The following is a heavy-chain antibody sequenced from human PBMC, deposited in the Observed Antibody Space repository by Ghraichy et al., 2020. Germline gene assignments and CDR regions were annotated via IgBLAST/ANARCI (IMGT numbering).Heavy chain of an antibody. J-gene: IGHJ3*02. CDR2: ISGSGGST. CDR1: GFTFSSYA. D-gene: IGHD3-10*01. CDR3: AKDSLVQSLAPDAFDI. Sequence: GESLNISCAASGFTFSSYAMSWVRQAPGKGLEWVSAISGSGGSTYYADSVKGRFTISRDNSKNTLYLQMNSLRAEDTAVYYCAKDSLVQSLAPDAFDIWGQGTMVTVSS. V-gene: IGHV3-23*01.